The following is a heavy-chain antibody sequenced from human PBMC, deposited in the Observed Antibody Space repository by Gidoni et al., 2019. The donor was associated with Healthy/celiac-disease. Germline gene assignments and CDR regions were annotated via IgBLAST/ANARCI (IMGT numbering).Heavy chain of an antibody. J-gene: IGHJ4*02. CDR1: GYSFTSYW. V-gene: IGHV5-10-1*03. CDR2: IDPSDSYT. D-gene: IGHD6-19*01. CDR3: ARHERIERRAEGSGWYFY. Sequence: EVQLVQSGAEVKKPGESLRISCKGSGYSFTSYWISWVRQMPGKGLEWMGRIDPSDSYTNYSPSFQGHVTISADKSISTAYLQWSSLKASDTAMYYCARHERIERRAEGSGWYFYWGQGTLVTVSS.